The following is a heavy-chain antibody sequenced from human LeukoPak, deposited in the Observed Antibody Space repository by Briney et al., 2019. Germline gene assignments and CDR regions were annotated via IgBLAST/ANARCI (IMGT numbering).Heavy chain of an antibody. CDR3: ARLDITIIPY. D-gene: IGHD3-22*01. Sequence: GASVKVSCKASGYTFTGYYMHWVRQAPGQGLERLGWINPNSGGTNYAQKFQGRITMTRDTSITTAYMELSSLTSDDTAVYYCARLDITIIPYWGQGTLVTVSS. V-gene: IGHV1-2*02. CDR1: GYTFTGYY. J-gene: IGHJ4*02. CDR2: INPNSGGT.